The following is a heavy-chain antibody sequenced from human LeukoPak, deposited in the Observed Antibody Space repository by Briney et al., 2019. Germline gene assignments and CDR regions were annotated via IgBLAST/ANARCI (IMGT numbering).Heavy chain of an antibody. V-gene: IGHV1-2*02. CDR2: INPNSGGT. J-gene: IGHJ4*02. CDR3: ASGAATLLAYCGGDCYRSIDY. D-gene: IGHD2-21*02. Sequence: ASVKVSCKASGYTFIGYYMNWVRQAPGQGLEWMGWINPNSGGTNYAQKFQGRVSLTRDTSISTAYMELSSLRSDDTAVYYCASGAATLLAYCGGDCYRSIDYWGQGTLVTVSS. CDR1: GYTFIGYY.